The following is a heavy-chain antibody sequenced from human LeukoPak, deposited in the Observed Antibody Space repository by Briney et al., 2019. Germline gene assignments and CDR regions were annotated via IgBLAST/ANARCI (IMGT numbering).Heavy chain of an antibody. Sequence: GVSLRLSCAASGFTFSSYGMHWVRQAPGKGLEWVAVIWYDGSNRYYADSVKGRFTISRDNSKNTLYLQMNSLRAEGTAVYYCARDLDYGGNAYGMDVWGQGTTVTVSS. CDR3: ARDLDYGGNAYGMDV. V-gene: IGHV3-33*01. D-gene: IGHD4-23*01. J-gene: IGHJ6*02. CDR2: IWYDGSNR. CDR1: GFTFSSYG.